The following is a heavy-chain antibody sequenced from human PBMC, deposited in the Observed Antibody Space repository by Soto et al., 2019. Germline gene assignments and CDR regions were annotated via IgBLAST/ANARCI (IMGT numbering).Heavy chain of an antibody. Sequence: PGGSLRLSCAASGFTFSSYAMHWVRQAPGKGLEWVAVISYDGSNKYYADSVKGRFTISRDNSKNTLYLQMNSLRAEDTAVYYCCSSRSLYYYGMDVWGQGTTVTVSS. D-gene: IGHD6-6*01. CDR1: GFTFSSYA. CDR2: ISYDGSNK. J-gene: IGHJ6*02. V-gene: IGHV3-30-3*01. CDR3: CSSRSLYYYGMDV.